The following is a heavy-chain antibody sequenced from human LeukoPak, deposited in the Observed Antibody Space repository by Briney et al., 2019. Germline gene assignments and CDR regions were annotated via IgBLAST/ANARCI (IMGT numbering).Heavy chain of an antibody. CDR3: ARPNDYGDYYYYYYMDV. CDR2: IWYDGSNK. J-gene: IGHJ6*03. Sequence: PGRSLRLSCAASGFTFSSYGMHWVRLAPGKGLEWVAVIWYDGSNKYYADSVKGRFTISRDNSKNTLYLQMNSLRAEDTAVYYCARPNDYGDYYYYYYMDVWGKGTTVTVSS. V-gene: IGHV3-33*01. D-gene: IGHD4-17*01. CDR1: GFTFSSYG.